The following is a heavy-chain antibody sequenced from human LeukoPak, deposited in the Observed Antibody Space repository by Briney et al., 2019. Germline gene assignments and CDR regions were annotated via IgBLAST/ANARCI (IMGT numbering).Heavy chain of an antibody. CDR3: ARDLEYTTSSGDY. CDR1: RFTVSSNY. V-gene: IGHV3-48*03. D-gene: IGHD6-6*01. Sequence: GGSLRLSCEVSRFTVSSNYMNWVRQAPGKGLEWVSYISSSGSTIFYADSVKGRFTISRDNAKNSLYLQMNSLRAEDTAVYYCARDLEYTTSSGDYWGQGTLVIVSS. CDR2: ISSSGSTI. J-gene: IGHJ4*02.